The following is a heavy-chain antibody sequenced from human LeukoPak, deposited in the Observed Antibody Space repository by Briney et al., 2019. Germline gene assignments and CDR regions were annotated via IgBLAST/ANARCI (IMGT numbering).Heavy chain of an antibody. CDR3: ARENGDYVRGPYGMDV. J-gene: IGHJ6*02. V-gene: IGHV4-31*03. CDR1: GGSVSSGGYY. Sequence: KPSQTLSLTCTVSGGSVSSGGYYWSWIRQHPGKGLEWIGYIYYSGSTYYNPSLKSRVTISVDTSKNQFSLKLSPVTAADTAVYYCARENGDYVRGPYGMDVWGQGTTVTVS. CDR2: IYYSGST. D-gene: IGHD4-17*01.